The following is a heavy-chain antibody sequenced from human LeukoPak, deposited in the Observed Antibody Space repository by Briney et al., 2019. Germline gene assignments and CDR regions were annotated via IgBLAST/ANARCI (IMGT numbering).Heavy chain of an antibody. Sequence: GGSLRLSCAASGFTFSDYYMSWIRQAPGKGLEWVSYISSSGSTIYYAESVKGLFTISRDNAKNSLYLQMNSLRAEDTAVYYCARRAVDTAMVWEHYYYMDVWGKGTTVTVSS. CDR1: GFTFSDYY. CDR2: ISSSGSTI. D-gene: IGHD5-18*01. CDR3: ARRAVDTAMVWEHYYYMDV. J-gene: IGHJ6*03. V-gene: IGHV3-11*01.